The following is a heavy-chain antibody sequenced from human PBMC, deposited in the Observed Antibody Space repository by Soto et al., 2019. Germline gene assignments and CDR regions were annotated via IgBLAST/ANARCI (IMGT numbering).Heavy chain of an antibody. V-gene: IGHV1-2*02. CDR2: MNPNTSGT. CDR1: EYTFIGYY. Sequence: QVQVVQSGAEVKKPGASVKVSCKASEYTFIGYYMHWVRQAPGQGFERMGWMNPNTSGTNEAQKFPDIVSKNRDTSNSTDYMELSRLTSDDTAVYYYVTSISWYNNCFDPWGQGSLVNVSS. D-gene: IGHD1-1*01. J-gene: IGHJ5*02. CDR3: VTSISWYNNCFDP.